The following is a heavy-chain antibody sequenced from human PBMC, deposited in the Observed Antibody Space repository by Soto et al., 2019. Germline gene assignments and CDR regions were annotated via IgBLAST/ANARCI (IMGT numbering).Heavy chain of an antibody. CDR1: GFTFSDYY. CDR2: ISSGDTTI. V-gene: IGHV3-11*01. Sequence: QVQLVESGGGLVKPGGSLRLSCAASGFTFSDYYMSWIRQAPGKGLEWVSYISSGDTTIYYADSVKGRFTISRDNAKNSLYLQMSSLRAEDTAVYFCAGGEIPSGYGLFDIWGQGTMVTVSS. J-gene: IGHJ3*02. D-gene: IGHD5-12*01. CDR3: AGGEIPSGYGLFDI.